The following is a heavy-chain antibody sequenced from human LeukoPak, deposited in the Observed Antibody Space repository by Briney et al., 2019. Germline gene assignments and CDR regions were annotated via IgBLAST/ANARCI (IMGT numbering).Heavy chain of an antibody. D-gene: IGHD5-24*01. CDR2: ISGDGGRV. CDR3: AKGAGYNNGDASDI. J-gene: IGHJ3*02. Sequence: PGGSLTLSCAASGFTFNNYAMHWVRQGPGKGLEWVSLISGDGGRVYYADSMKGRFTISRDNSKNSLYLQMNSLRTEDTALYYCAKGAGYNNGDASDIWGLGTMVTVSS. CDR1: GFTFNNYA. V-gene: IGHV3-43*02.